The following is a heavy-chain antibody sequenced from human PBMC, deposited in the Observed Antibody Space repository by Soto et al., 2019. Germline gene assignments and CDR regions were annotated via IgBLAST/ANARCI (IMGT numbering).Heavy chain of an antibody. J-gene: IGHJ6*02. CDR1: GGSISSGGYY. V-gene: IGHV4-31*03. Sequence: SETLSLTCTVSGGSISSGGYYWSWIRQHPGKGLEWIGYIYYSGSTYYNPSLKSRVTISVETSKNQFSLKLSSVTAADTAVYYCAREEITMVRGVIIFYYGMDVWGQGTTVTVSS. CDR2: IYYSGST. D-gene: IGHD3-10*01. CDR3: AREEITMVRGVIIFYYGMDV.